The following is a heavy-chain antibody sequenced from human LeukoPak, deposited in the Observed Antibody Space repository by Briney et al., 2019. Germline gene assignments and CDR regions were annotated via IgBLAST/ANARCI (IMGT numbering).Heavy chain of an antibody. CDR2: ISSSSSYI. CDR1: GFTFSSYS. V-gene: IGHV3-21*01. D-gene: IGHD2-15*01. CDR3: ARGRGEVVAATSY. J-gene: IGHJ4*02. Sequence: PGGSLKLSCAASGFTFSSYSMNWVRQAPGKGLEWVSSISSSSSYIYYADSVKGRFTISRDNAKNSLYLQMNSLRAEDTAVYYCARGRGEVVAATSYWGQGTLVTVSS.